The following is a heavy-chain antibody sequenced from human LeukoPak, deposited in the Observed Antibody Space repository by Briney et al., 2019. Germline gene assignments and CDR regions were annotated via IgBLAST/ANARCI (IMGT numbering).Heavy chain of an antibody. CDR2: IYTSGST. CDR1: GGSISSGSYY. D-gene: IGHD2-2*01. Sequence: SQTLSLTCTVSGGSISSGSYYWSWIRQPAGKGLEWIGRIYTSGSTNYNPSLKSRVTISVDTSKNQFSLKLSSVTAADTAVYYCARGTQYCSSTSCYYDAFDIWGQGTMVTVSS. CDR3: ARGTQYCSSTSCYYDAFDI. J-gene: IGHJ3*02. V-gene: IGHV4-61*02.